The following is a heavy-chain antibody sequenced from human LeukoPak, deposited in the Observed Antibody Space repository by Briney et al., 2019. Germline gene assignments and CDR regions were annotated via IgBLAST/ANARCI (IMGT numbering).Heavy chain of an antibody. J-gene: IGHJ4*02. CDR3: ARVSGYSGTWNVDY. CDR1: GFTFKSYG. V-gene: IGHV3-33*01. D-gene: IGHD6-13*01. Sequence: GGSLRLSCVASGFTFKSYGMHWVRQAPGKGLEWVAIIWYDGSNKYYADFVKGRFTTSRDNSKNTLYLQMNSLRADDTAVYYCARVSGYSGTWNVDYWGQGTLVTVSS. CDR2: IWYDGSNK.